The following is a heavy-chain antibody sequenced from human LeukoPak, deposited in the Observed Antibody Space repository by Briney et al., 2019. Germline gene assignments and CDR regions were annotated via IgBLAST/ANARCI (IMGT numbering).Heavy chain of an antibody. V-gene: IGHV3-23*01. CDR1: GFTFNIHT. J-gene: IGHJ4*02. D-gene: IGHD5-24*01. CDR3: AKDMHGYDRPVDY. Sequence: GGSLRFSCAASGFTFNIHTWDWVRQAPGKGLEWVSSIIGIGISIYYADSVKGRFTISRDTSKNTMSVQMNRLIAEDTAVYYCAKDMHGYDRPVDYWGRGTQVTVSS. CDR2: IIGIGISI.